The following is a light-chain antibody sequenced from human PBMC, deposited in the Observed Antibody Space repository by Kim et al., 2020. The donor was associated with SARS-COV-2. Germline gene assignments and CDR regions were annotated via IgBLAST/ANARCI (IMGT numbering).Light chain of an antibody. Sequence: GKPVTISCTRSSGSIVSNYVQWYQQRPGSAPTTVIYEDNQRPSGVPDRFSGSIDSSSNSASLTISGLKTEDEADYYCQSYDSSSWLFGGGTKLTVL. CDR2: EDN. CDR3: QSYDSSSWL. CDR1: SGSIVSNY. J-gene: IGLJ3*02. V-gene: IGLV6-57*03.